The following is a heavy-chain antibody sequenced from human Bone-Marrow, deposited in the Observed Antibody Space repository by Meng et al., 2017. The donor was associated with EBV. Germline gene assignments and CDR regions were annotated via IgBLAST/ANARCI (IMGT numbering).Heavy chain of an antibody. CDR3: ASESGRGYTPDY. CDR2: LIPMLGAP. D-gene: IGHD3-10*01. Sequence: QGQLGQSGAEGKKPGSSVKVPCKTSGGTFSSDAISWVRQAPGQGLEWMGGLIPMLGAPNYAQKFQDRVTIIADKSTSIHYMELSSLRSDDTAVYYCASESGRGYTPDYWGRGALVTVSS. CDR1: GGTFSSDA. V-gene: IGHV1-69*06. J-gene: IGHJ4*02.